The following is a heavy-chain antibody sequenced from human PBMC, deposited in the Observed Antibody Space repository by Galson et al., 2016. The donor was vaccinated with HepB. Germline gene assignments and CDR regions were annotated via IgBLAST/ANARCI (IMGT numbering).Heavy chain of an antibody. CDR2: IIPIFGAV. Sequence: SVKVSCKASGGTFSDYVISWVRQAPGQWLEWMGDIIPIFGAVHYAQRFQGRVTIGADKSTSTAYMEMSSLSSEDTAIYYCARDRRGGSSLYERGLDVWGQGTTVTAS. V-gene: IGHV1-69*06. J-gene: IGHJ6*02. CDR1: GGTFSDYV. D-gene: IGHD2-15*01. CDR3: ARDRRGGSSLYERGLDV.